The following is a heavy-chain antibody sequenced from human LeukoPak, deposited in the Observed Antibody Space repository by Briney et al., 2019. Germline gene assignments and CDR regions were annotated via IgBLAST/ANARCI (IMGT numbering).Heavy chain of an antibody. CDR2: IYYSGST. D-gene: IGHD5-24*01. CDR3: ASEVATTHYFDY. Sequence: SETLSLTCTVSGGSISSSSYYWGWIRQPPGKGLEWIGSIYYSGSTYYNPSLKSRVTISVDTSKNQFSLKLSSVTAADTAVYYCASEVATTHYFDYWGQGTLVTVSS. V-gene: IGHV4-39*07. CDR1: GGSISSSSYY. J-gene: IGHJ4*02.